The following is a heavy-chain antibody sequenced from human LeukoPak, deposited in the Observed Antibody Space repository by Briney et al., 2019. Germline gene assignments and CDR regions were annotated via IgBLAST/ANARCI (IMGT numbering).Heavy chain of an antibody. J-gene: IGHJ6*03. V-gene: IGHV3-23*01. Sequence: GGSLRLSCAASGFTFSSYAMYWVRQAPGKGLEWVLGVSDSGDGTHYADSVKGRFTISRDNSKNTLYLQMNNLRAEDTAVYYCRAPVWVGDTNYMDVWGKGTTVTISS. CDR3: RAPVWVGDTNYMDV. CDR2: VSDSGDGT. D-gene: IGHD3-10*01. CDR1: GFTFSSYA.